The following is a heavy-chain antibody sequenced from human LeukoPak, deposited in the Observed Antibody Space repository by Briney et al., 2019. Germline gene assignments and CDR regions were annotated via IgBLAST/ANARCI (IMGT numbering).Heavy chain of an antibody. Sequence: PSETLSLTCAVYGGSFSGYYWSWIRQPPGKGLEWIGEINHSGSTNYNPSLKSRVPISADTSKNQFSLKLSSVTDADTAVYYCARGQVAARRGGVGDYYYYYYMDVWGKGTTVTVSS. J-gene: IGHJ6*03. CDR1: GGSFSGYY. V-gene: IGHV4-34*01. CDR2: INHSGST. CDR3: ARGQVAARRGGVGDYYYYYYMDV. D-gene: IGHD6-6*01.